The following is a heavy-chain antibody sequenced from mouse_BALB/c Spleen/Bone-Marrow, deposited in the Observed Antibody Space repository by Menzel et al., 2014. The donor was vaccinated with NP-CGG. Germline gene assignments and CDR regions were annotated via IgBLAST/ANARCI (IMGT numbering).Heavy chain of an antibody. CDR1: GFSFSNYG. J-gene: IGHJ3*01. Sequence: EVKVVESGGGLVKSGGSLKLSCAASGFSFSNYGMSWVRQTPEKRLEWVATISGDGRYTFYSDSVKGRFTISRDNAKNNLYLQLSSLMSEDAALYYCARHAYYDQTEVSFVYWGQGTLVTVSA. V-gene: IGHV5-9-2*01. D-gene: IGHD2-4*01. CDR3: ARHAYYDQTEVSFVY. CDR2: ISGDGRYT.